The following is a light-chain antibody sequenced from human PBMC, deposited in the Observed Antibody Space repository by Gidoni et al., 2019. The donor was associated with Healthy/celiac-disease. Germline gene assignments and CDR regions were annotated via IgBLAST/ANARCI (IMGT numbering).Light chain of an antibody. CDR2: DAS. CDR3: QQYDKRLT. CDR1: QDISNY. V-gene: IGKV1-33*01. Sequence: DIQMTQSPSSLSASVGDRVTITCQASQDISNYLNWYQQKPGKAPKLLIYDASNLETGVPSRFSGSGSGTDFTFTISSLQPEDIATYYCQQYDKRLTFXGXTKVXIK. J-gene: IGKJ4*01.